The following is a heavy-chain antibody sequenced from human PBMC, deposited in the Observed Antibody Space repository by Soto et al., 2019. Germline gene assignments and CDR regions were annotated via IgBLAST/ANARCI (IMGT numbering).Heavy chain of an antibody. Sequence: QVQLQESGPGLVKPSQTLSLTCTVSGGSISSGGYYWSWIRQHPGKGLEWIGYIYYSGSTYYNPSLKCRVTISVDTSKNQFSLKLSSVTAADTAVYYCARDRDIVLVPARHYYGMDVWGQGTTVTVSS. V-gene: IGHV4-31*03. D-gene: IGHD2-2*01. CDR1: GGSISSGGYY. CDR3: ARDRDIVLVPARHYYGMDV. J-gene: IGHJ6*02. CDR2: IYYSGST.